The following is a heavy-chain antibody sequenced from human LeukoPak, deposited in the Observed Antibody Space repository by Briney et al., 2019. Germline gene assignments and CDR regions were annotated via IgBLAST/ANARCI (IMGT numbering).Heavy chain of an antibody. Sequence: ASETLSLTCTVSGYSISSGYYWGWIRQPPGKGLEWIGSIYHSGSTYYNPSLKSRVTISVDTSKNQFSLKLSSVTAADTAVYYCARDSPYYYGSGTSFHYWGQGTLVTVSS. J-gene: IGHJ4*02. CDR2: IYHSGST. CDR3: ARDSPYYYGSGTSFHY. D-gene: IGHD3-10*01. V-gene: IGHV4-38-2*02. CDR1: GYSISSGYY.